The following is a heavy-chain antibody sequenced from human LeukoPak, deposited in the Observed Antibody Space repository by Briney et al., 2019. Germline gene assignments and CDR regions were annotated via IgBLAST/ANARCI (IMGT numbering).Heavy chain of an antibody. Sequence: SETLSLTCTVSGGSINSGGYYWTWIRQHPGKGLEWIGYIYYSGTTYYNPSLKSRVTISVDTSKNQFSLNLSSVTAADTAVYYCARGGYDSSGYSVYYFDYWGQGTLVTVSS. J-gene: IGHJ4*02. CDR3: ARGGYDSSGYSVYYFDY. V-gene: IGHV4-31*03. CDR2: IYYSGTT. CDR1: GGSINSGGYY. D-gene: IGHD3-22*01.